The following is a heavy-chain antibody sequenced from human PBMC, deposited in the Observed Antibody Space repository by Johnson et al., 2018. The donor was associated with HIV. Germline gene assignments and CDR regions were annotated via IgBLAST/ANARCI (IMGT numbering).Heavy chain of an antibody. V-gene: IGHV3-20*04. J-gene: IGHJ3*02. CDR2: INWNGGSK. Sequence: MLLVESGGGVVRPGGSLRLSCAASGFTFDDCGMSWVRQGPGKGLEWVSGINWNGGSKGYGDSVKGRFTISRDNAKNSLYMQMNSLRAEDTALYYCAKVPRPYYYDSADAFDIWGQGTMVTVSS. D-gene: IGHD3-22*01. CDR1: GFTFDDCG. CDR3: AKVPRPYYYDSADAFDI.